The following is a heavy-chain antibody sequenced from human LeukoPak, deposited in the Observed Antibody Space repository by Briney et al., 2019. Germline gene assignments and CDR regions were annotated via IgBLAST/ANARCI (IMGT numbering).Heavy chain of an antibody. CDR2: IYYSGST. Sequence: SETLSLTCTVSGGSISSYYWSWIRQPPGKGLEWIGYIYYSGSTNYNPSLKSRVTISVDTSKNQFSLKLSSVTAADTAVYYCARHGGSSYGSYYFDFWGQGTLVTASS. CDR3: ARHGGSSYGSYYFDF. CDR1: GGSISSYY. J-gene: IGHJ4*02. D-gene: IGHD5-18*01. V-gene: IGHV4-59*08.